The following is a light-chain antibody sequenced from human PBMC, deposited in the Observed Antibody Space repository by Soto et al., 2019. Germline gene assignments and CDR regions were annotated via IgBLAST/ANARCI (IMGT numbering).Light chain of an antibody. CDR2: GAS. CDR1: QSVSSSY. CDR3: QQYGSSPMYT. Sequence: EIVLTQSPGTMSLSPGERATLSCRASQSVSSSYLAWYQQKPGQAPRLLIYGASSRATGIPDRFSGSGSGTAFTLTISRLEPEDFAVYYCQQYGSSPMYTFGQGTKLEIK. V-gene: IGKV3-20*01. J-gene: IGKJ2*01.